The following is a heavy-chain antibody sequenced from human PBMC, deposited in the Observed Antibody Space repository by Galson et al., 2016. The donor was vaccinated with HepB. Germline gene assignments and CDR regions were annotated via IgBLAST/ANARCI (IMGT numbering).Heavy chain of an antibody. CDR2: INHSGST. J-gene: IGHJ6*03. Sequence: TLSLTCAVYGGSFSGYYWSWIRQPPGKGLEWIGEINHSGSTNYNPSLKSRVTISVDTAKNQFSLKLSSVTAADTAVYYCARGDNPDYGDYASAYYYMDVWGKGTTVTVSS. D-gene: IGHD4-17*01. V-gene: IGHV4-34*01. CDR3: ARGDNPDYGDYASAYYYMDV. CDR1: GGSFSGYY.